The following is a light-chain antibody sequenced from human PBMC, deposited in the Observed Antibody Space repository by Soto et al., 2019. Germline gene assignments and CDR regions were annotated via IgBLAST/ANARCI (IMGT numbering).Light chain of an antibody. Sequence: DIRLAQSPSTLSASVGDRVTITCRASQSVSSWLAWYQQKPGKAPKLLIYKASSLESGVPSRFSGSGSGTEFTLTISSLQPDDYATYYSQQYNSYSGTFGQGTKV. CDR3: QQYNSYSGT. CDR2: KAS. CDR1: QSVSSW. J-gene: IGKJ1*01. V-gene: IGKV1-5*03.